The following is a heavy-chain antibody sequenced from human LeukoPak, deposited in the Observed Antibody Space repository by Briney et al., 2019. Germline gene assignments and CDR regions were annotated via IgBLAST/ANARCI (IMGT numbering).Heavy chain of an antibody. D-gene: IGHD3-22*01. CDR2: VYYGGNT. Sequence: SETLSLTCAVSGGSIVGYFWSWIRQLPGKGLEWIGYVYYGGNTDYNHSLGGRATITVDTSKNQFSLKLTSVTAADTAVYYRASTGPDISGHYQAYWGQGTLVIVSS. J-gene: IGHJ4*02. CDR1: GGSIVGYF. CDR3: ASTGPDISGHYQAY. V-gene: IGHV4-59*01.